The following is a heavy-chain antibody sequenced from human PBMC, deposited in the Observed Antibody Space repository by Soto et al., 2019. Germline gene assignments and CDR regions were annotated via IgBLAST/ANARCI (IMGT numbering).Heavy chain of an antibody. D-gene: IGHD3-16*02. CDR1: GYTFTAYA. J-gene: IGHJ4*02. Sequence: QVQLVQSGAEEKKPGASVKVSCQASGYTFTAYAIHWVRQAPGQRLEWMGWINAGNGNTRYLQKFQTRITITRETSARTAYMELSSLTFADTAVYYCARSAISPFGGLIGPFDYWGQGNLVAVSS. CDR3: ARSAISPFGGLIGPFDY. V-gene: IGHV1-3*05. CDR2: INAGNGNT.